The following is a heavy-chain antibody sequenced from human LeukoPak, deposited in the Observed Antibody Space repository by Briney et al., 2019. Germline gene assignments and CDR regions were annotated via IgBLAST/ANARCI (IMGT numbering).Heavy chain of an antibody. CDR3: ARQTGSGLFTLP. D-gene: IGHD3/OR15-3a*01. V-gene: IGHV4-39*01. Sequence: SETLSLTCTVSGVSISSGNSYWGWTRQPPGKGLEWIGSIYYTGNTYYNASLKSRVTISIDTSKNQISLRLTSVTATDTAMYYCARQTGSGLFTLPGGQGTLVTVSS. CDR2: IYYTGNT. J-gene: IGHJ4*02. CDR1: GVSISSGNSY.